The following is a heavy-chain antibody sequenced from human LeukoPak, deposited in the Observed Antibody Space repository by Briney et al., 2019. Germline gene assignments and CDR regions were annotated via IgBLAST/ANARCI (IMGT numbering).Heavy chain of an antibody. V-gene: IGHV3-7*01. J-gene: IGHJ3*02. CDR1: GFTFNSYG. Sequence: GGSLRLSCAASGFTFNSYGMSWVRQAPGKGLEWVANIKLDGSEKYYVDSVRGRFTISRDNAKHSLYLQMNRLRAEDTAVYYCARAFSGTYFVDAFDIWGQGTMVTVSS. CDR3: ARAFSGTYFVDAFDI. D-gene: IGHD1-26*01. CDR2: IKLDGSEK.